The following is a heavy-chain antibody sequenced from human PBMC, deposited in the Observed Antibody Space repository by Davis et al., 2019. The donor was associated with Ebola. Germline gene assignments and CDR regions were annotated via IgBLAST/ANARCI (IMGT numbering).Heavy chain of an antibody. V-gene: IGHV3-33*01. CDR3: ARAPGGSYYYYYYGMDV. D-gene: IGHD1-26*01. J-gene: IGHJ6*02. CDR2: IWYDGSNK. Sequence: GESLKISCAASGFTFSSYGMHWVRQAPGKGLEWVAVIWYDGSNKYYADSVKGRFTISRDNSKNTLYLQMNSLRAEDTAVYYCARAPGGSYYYYYYGMDVWGQGTTVTVSS. CDR1: GFTFSSYG.